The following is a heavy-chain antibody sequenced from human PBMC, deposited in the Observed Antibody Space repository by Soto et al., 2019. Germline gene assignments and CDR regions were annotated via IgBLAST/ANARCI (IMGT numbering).Heavy chain of an antibody. V-gene: IGHV4-61*01. CDR2: VFRSGSI. J-gene: IGHJ4*02. D-gene: IGHD1-1*01. CDR3: ARARNRYFDY. Sequence: SETLSLTCNVSGGSMTTGSYFWSWIRQPPGKGLEWIGYVFRSGSINYSPSFKSRVTISIDTSKNQFSLMLKSVTAADTAVYFCARARNRYFDYWGQGALVTVSS. CDR1: GGSMTTGSYF.